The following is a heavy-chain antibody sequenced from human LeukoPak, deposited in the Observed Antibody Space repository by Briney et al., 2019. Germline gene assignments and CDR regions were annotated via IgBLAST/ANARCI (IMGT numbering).Heavy chain of an antibody. CDR3: ARQPHYYYGMDV. CDR1: GYSFSSYW. V-gene: IGHV5-51*01. CDR2: ICPDDSNT. J-gene: IGHJ6*02. Sequence: GESLKISCKGSGYSFSSYWIGWVRQMPGKGLGWMGIICPDDSNTRYSPSFQGQVTISADKSISTAYLQWSSLKASDTAMYYCARQPHYYYGMDVWGQGTTVTVSS.